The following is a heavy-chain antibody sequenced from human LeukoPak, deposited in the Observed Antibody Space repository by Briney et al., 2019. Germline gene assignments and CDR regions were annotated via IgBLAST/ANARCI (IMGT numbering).Heavy chain of an antibody. J-gene: IGHJ4*02. D-gene: IGHD3-3*01. Sequence: GASVKVSCKASGYTFTGYYMHWVRQAPGQGLEWMGWINPNSGGANYAQKFQGRVTMTRDTSISTAYMELSRLRSDDTAVYYCARGNRDFWSGYFDYWGQGTLVTVSS. CDR1: GYTFTGYY. CDR2: INPNSGGA. V-gene: IGHV1-2*02. CDR3: ARGNRDFWSGYFDY.